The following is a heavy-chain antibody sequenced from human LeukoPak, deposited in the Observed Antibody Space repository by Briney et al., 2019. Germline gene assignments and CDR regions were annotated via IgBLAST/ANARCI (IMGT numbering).Heavy chain of an antibody. J-gene: IGHJ6*02. V-gene: IGHV3-66*01. CDR2: IYSGGST. CDR1: GFTVSSNY. Sequence: PGGSLRLSCAASGFTVSSNYMSWVRQAPGKGLEWVSVIYSGGSTYYADSVKGRFTISRDNSKNTLYPQMNSLRAEDTAVYYCARTSTAYYGMDVWGQGTTVTVSS. D-gene: IGHD2/OR15-2a*01. CDR3: ARTSTAYYGMDV.